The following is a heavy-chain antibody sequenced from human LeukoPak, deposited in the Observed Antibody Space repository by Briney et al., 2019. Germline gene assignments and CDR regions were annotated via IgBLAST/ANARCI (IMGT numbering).Heavy chain of an antibody. J-gene: IGHJ4*02. D-gene: IGHD1-26*01. CDR1: RFTFSSYG. Sequence: QPGRSLRLSCAASRFTFSSYGMHWVRQVPGKGLEWVAVISYDGSNKYYADSVKGRFTISRDNSKNTLYLQMNSLRAEDTAVYYCATGGYSGSSTAGGFDYWGQGTLVTVSS. CDR3: ATGGYSGSSTAGGFDY. V-gene: IGHV3-30*03. CDR2: ISYDGSNK.